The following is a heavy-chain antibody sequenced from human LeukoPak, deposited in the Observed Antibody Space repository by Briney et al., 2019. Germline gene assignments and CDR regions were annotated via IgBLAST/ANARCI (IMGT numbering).Heavy chain of an antibody. J-gene: IGHJ5*02. CDR1: GGSFNSYC. D-gene: IGHD3/OR15-3a*01. V-gene: IGHV4-34*01. Sequence: SETLSLTCAVYGGSFNSYCWNWIRQPPGEGLEWIGEINHSGSTNYNPSLKSRVTISVDTSKNQFSLKLSSVTAADTAVYYCARHLDYTPTNWFDPWGQGTLVTVSS. CDR3: ARHLDYTPTNWFDP. CDR2: INHSGST.